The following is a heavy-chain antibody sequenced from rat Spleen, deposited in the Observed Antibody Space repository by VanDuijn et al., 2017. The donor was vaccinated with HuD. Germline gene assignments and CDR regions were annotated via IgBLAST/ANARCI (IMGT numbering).Heavy chain of an antibody. CDR1: GFTFSNYD. CDR3: TTDMNNYFDY. J-gene: IGHJ2*01. Sequence: EVQLVESGGGLVQPGRSMKLSCAASGFTFSNYDMAWVRQAPTKGLEWVASISYDGSSTYDRDSVKGRFTISRDNAKSTLYLQMDSLRSEDTATYYCTTDMNNYFDYWGQGVMVTVSS. V-gene: IGHV5-20*01. CDR2: ISYDGSST. D-gene: IGHD1-12*01.